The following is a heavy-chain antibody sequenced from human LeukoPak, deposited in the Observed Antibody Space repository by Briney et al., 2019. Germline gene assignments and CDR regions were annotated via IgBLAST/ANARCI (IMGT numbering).Heavy chain of an antibody. V-gene: IGHV3-7*01. CDR1: GFSLSSYA. Sequence: GGSLRLSCAASGFSLSSYAMSWVRQAPGKGLEWVANIKQDGSEKYYVDSVKGRFTISRDNAKNSLYLQMNSLRAEDTAVYYCARDTGNYYDSSGCFDYWGQGTLVTVSS. CDR3: ARDTGNYYDSSGCFDY. J-gene: IGHJ4*02. CDR2: IKQDGSEK. D-gene: IGHD3-22*01.